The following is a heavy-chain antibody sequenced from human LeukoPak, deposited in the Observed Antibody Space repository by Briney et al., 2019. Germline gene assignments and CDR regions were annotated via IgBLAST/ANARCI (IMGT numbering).Heavy chain of an antibody. D-gene: IGHD6-13*01. Sequence: SETLSLTCTVSGGSISSGGYYWSWIRQPPEKGLEWIGYIYHSGSTYYNPSLKSRVTISVDRSKNQFSLKLSSVTAADTAVYYCARSPRSDSSSSWYGAFDIWGQGTMVTVSS. CDR3: ARSPRSDSSSSWYGAFDI. CDR2: IYHSGST. CDR1: GGSISSGGYY. J-gene: IGHJ3*02. V-gene: IGHV4-30-2*01.